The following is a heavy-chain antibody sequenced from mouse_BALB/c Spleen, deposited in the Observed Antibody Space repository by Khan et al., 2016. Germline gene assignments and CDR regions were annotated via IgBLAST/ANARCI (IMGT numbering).Heavy chain of an antibody. V-gene: IGHV9-3-1*01. Sequence: QIQLVQSGPELKKPGETVKISCKASGYTFTNYGMNWVKQAPGKGLKWMGWINTYTGEPTYADDFKGRFAFSLETSASTAYLQINNLKNEDTATYFCAIRHYGSSYDAWFAYWGRGTLVTVSA. CDR3: AIRHYGSSYDAWFAY. CDR1: GYTFTNYG. J-gene: IGHJ3*01. D-gene: IGHD1-1*01. CDR2: INTYTGEP.